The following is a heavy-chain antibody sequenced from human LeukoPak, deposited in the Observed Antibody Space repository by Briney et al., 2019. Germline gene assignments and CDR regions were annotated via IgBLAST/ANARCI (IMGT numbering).Heavy chain of an antibody. V-gene: IGHV5-51*01. CDR1: GYSFTSYW. Sequence: GESLKISCKGSGYSFTSYWIGWVRQMPGKGLEWMGIIYPGDSDTRYSPSFQGQVTISADKPISTAYLQWSSLKASDTAMYYCARHRGYSNYSWYFDLWGRGTLVTVSS. J-gene: IGHJ2*01. CDR3: ARHRGYSNYSWYFDL. CDR2: IYPGDSDT. D-gene: IGHD4-4*01.